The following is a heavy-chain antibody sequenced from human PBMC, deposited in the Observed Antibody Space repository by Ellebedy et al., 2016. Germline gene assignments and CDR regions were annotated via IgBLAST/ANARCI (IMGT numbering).Heavy chain of an antibody. Sequence: GGSLRLSCTASRFTFSNSWMSWVRQAPGKGLEWVANIKQDGSREYYVDSVKGRFTISRDNADNSLCLQMNSLGGEDTAVYYGARGAYISGWYPDYFDHWGQGTLVTVSS. J-gene: IGHJ4*02. D-gene: IGHD6-19*01. CDR1: RFTFSNSW. CDR2: IKQDGSRE. V-gene: IGHV3-7*04. CDR3: ARGAYISGWYPDYFDH.